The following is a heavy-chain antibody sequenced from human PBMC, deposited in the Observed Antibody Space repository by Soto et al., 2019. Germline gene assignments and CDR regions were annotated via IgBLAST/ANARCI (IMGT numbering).Heavy chain of an antibody. CDR1: GFTFSDYY. CDR2: ISGSGGST. J-gene: IGHJ4*02. CDR3: AKLYSSSSGLFDY. Sequence: GGSLRLSCAASGFTFSDYYMSWIRQAPGKGLEWVSYISGSGGSTYYADSVKGRFTISRDNSKNTLYLQMNSLRAEDTAVYYCAKLYSSSSGLFDYWGQGTLVTVSS. D-gene: IGHD6-6*01. V-gene: IGHV3-23*01.